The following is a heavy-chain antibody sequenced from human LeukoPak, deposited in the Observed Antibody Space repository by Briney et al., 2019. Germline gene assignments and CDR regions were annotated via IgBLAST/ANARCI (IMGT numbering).Heavy chain of an antibody. CDR3: ARRLGSNGGVDY. CDR2: ISYTWRT. J-gene: IGHJ4*02. Sequence: PSQTLSLTCTVSGDSINSGDYYWTWVRQPPGKGLEWIGYISYTWRTYYNPSLNSRLTISIDTSKNHFSLRLTSVTAADTAVYYCARRLGSNGGVDYWGQGTLVTVSS. V-gene: IGHV4-30-4*08. D-gene: IGHD4-23*01. CDR1: GDSINSGDYY.